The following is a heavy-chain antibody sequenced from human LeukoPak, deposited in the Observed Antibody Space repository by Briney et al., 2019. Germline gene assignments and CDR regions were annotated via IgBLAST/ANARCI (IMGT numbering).Heavy chain of an antibody. CDR3: ARESGNDYGEGFDI. J-gene: IGHJ3*02. V-gene: IGHV3-21*01. CDR1: GLTFNSYS. D-gene: IGHD4-17*01. Sequence: PGGSLRLSCAASGLTFNSYSMNWVRQAPGKGLEWVSSFGTRSSSIYYGDSVRGRFTISRDNAKNSLYLQMNSLRAEDTAVYYCARESGNDYGEGFDIWGQGKMVTVSS. CDR2: FGTRSSSI.